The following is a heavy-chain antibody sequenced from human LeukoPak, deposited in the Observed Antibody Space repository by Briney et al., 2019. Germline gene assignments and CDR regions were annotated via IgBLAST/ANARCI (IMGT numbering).Heavy chain of an antibody. CDR2: ISSSSSYI. J-gene: IGHJ4*02. Sequence: GGSLRLSCAASGFTFSSYSMNWVRQAPGKGLEWVSSISSSSSYIYYADSVKGRFTISRDNAKNSLSLQMSSLRADDTAVYYCARARDCSSASCRLDSWGQGTLVTVSS. V-gene: IGHV3-21*01. CDR3: ARARDCSSASCRLDS. CDR1: GFTFSSYS. D-gene: IGHD2-2*01.